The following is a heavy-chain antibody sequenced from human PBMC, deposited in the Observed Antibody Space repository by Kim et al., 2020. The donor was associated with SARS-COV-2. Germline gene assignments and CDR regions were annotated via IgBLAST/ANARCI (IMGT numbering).Heavy chain of an antibody. CDR1: GGSFSGYY. CDR3: ARPRAPAAGTRWFDP. V-gene: IGHV4-34*01. D-gene: IGHD6-13*01. CDR2: INHSGST. J-gene: IGHJ5*02. Sequence: SETLSLTCAVYGGSFSGYYWSWIRQPPGKGLEWIGEINHSGSTNYNPSLKSRVTISVDTSKNQFSLKLSSVTAADTAVYYCARPRAPAAGTRWFDPWGQGTLVTVSS.